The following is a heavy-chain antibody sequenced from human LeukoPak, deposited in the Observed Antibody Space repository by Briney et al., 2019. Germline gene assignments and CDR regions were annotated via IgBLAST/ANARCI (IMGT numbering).Heavy chain of an antibody. CDR1: GCTFSSYA. J-gene: IGHJ4*02. D-gene: IGHD1-14*01. Sequence: PGGSLRLSCAASGCTFSSYAMSWVRQAPGKGLEWGSVISGIGGATHYADSVKGRFAISRDNSKNTLYLLKISLRGEAAAVYYCAKDGQVNQPDRLFTDWGQGTLVIVSS. CDR3: AKDGQVNQPDRLFTD. CDR2: ISGIGGAT. V-gene: IGHV3-23*01.